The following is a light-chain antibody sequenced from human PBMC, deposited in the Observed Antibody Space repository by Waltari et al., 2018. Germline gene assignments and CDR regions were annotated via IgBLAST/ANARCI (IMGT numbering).Light chain of an antibody. CDR1: SGHSNSP. V-gene: IGLV4-69*01. CDR2: LNSAGSH. Sequence: QLLLTQSPPASASLGASFKLTCTLTSGHSNSPVAWHPQQPEKGPRYLMLLNSAGSHIRGDGIPDRFSGSTSGAERYFTISSLQSDDEADYYCQTWGSGTVVFGGGTKLTVL. J-gene: IGLJ2*01. CDR3: QTWGSGTVV.